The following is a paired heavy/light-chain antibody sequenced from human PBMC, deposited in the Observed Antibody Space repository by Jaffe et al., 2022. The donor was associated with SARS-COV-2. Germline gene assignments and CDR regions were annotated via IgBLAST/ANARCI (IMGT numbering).Heavy chain of an antibody. V-gene: IGHV4-61*02. CDR2: IYTSGST. D-gene: IGHD3-22*01. CDR1: GGSISSGSYY. J-gene: IGHJ6*02. Sequence: QVQLQESGPGLVKPSQTLSLTCTVSGGSISSGSYYWSWIRQPAGKGLEWIGRIYTSGSTNYNPSLKSRVTISVDTSKNQFSLKLSSVTAADTAVYYCARDTGPIRGYYDSSPETSTGMDVWGQGTTVTVSS. CDR3: ARDTGPIRGYYDSSPETSTGMDV.
Light chain of an antibody. CDR3: AAWDDSLNGFWV. V-gene: IGLV1-36*01. CDR2: YDD. CDR1: SSNIGNNA. J-gene: IGLJ3*02. Sequence: QSVLTQPPSVSEAPRQRVTISCSGSSSNIGNNAVNWYQQLPGKAPKLLIYYDDLLPSGVSDRFSGSKSGTSASLAISGLQSEDEADYYCAAWDDSLNGFWVFGGGTKLTVL.